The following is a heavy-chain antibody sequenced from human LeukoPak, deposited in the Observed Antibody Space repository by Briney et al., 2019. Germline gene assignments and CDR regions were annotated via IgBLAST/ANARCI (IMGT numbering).Heavy chain of an antibody. J-gene: IGHJ4*02. CDR3: ARGGGYKLDY. CDR2: IGTAGDT. V-gene: IGHV3-13*04. Sequence: GGSLRLSCAASGFTFSRYDMHWVRQATGKGLEWVSAIGTAGDTYYPGSVKGRFTISRDNAKNTLYLQMNSLRAEDTAVYYCARGGGYKLDYWGQGTLVTVSS. D-gene: IGHD5-24*01. CDR1: GFTFSRYD.